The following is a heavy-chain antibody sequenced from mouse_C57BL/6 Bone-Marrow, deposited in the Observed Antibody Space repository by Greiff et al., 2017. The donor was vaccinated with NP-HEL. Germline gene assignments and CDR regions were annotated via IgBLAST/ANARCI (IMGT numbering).Heavy chain of an antibody. D-gene: IGHD2-4*01. CDR1: EYEFPSHD. V-gene: IGHV5-2*03. CDR2: INSDGGST. Sequence: EVKLMESGGGLVQPGESLKLSCESNEYEFPSHDMSWVRKTPEKRLELVAAINSDGGSTYYPDTMERRFIISRDNTKKTLYLQMSSLRSEDTALYYCARRGVDYDYDDYAMDYWGQGTSVTVSS. CDR3: ARRGVDYDYDDYAMDY. J-gene: IGHJ4*01.